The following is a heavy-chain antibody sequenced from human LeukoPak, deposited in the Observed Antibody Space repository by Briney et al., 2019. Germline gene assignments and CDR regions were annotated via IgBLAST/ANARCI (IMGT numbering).Heavy chain of an antibody. CDR2: INAGNGNT. CDR3: ARDKPKISYYYDSSGSDGELDY. J-gene: IGHJ4*02. CDR1: GYTFTSYA. Sequence: ASVKVSCKASGYTFTSYAMHWVRQAPGQRLEWMGWINAGNGNTKYSQKFQGRVTITRDTSASTAYMELSSLRSEDTAVYYCARDKPKISYYYDSSGSDGELDYWGQGTLVTVSP. V-gene: IGHV1-3*01. D-gene: IGHD3-22*01.